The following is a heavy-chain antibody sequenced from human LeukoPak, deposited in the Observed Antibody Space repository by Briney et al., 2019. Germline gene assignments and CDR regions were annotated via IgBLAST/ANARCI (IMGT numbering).Heavy chain of an antibody. D-gene: IGHD1-26*01. CDR2: IYYSGST. CDR3: ATRSGSYPFDY. Sequence: SETLSLTCTDSGGSISSSSYYWGWIRQPPGKGLEWIGSIYYSGSTYYNPSLKSRVTISVDTSKNQFSLKLSSVTAADTAVYYCATRSGSYPFDYWGQGTLVTVSS. CDR1: GGSISSSSYY. V-gene: IGHV4-39*01. J-gene: IGHJ4*02.